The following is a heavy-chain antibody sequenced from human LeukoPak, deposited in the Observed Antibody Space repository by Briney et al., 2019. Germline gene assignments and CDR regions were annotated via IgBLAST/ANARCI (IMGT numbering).Heavy chain of an antibody. D-gene: IGHD4-17*01. J-gene: IGHJ4*02. CDR3: AKYSSPVTTKPYFDY. CDR2: ISGSNSYI. V-gene: IGHV3-21*04. Sequence: GGSLRLSCAASGFTFNSYSMNWVRQAPGKGLEWVSSISGSNSYIYYADSVKGRFTISRDNSKNTLYLQMNSLRAEDTAVYYCAKYSSPVTTKPYFDYWGQGTLVTVSS. CDR1: GFTFNSYS.